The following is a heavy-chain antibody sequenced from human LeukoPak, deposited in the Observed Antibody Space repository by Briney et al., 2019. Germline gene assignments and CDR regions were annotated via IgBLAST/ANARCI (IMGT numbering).Heavy chain of an antibody. V-gene: IGHV4-39*01. CDR2: IYYSGST. J-gene: IGHJ4*02. CDR1: GGSISSSSYY. CDR3: ARHLSVGSYPLDH. Sequence: SETLSLTCTVSGGSISSSSYYWGWIRQPPGKGLEWIGSIYYSGSTSYNPSLKSRLTMSVDTSKNQFSLRLTSVAAADTAVYYCARHLSVGSYPLDHWGQGTLVTVSS. D-gene: IGHD3-16*02.